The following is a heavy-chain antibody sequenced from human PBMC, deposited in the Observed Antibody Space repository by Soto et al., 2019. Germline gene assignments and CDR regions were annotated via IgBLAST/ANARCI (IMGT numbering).Heavy chain of an antibody. CDR3: ARAAMVVAATPRAFDI. J-gene: IGHJ3*02. V-gene: IGHV1-2*04. Sequence: ASVKVSCQASRYTFTSYGISWVRQAPGQGLEWMGWINPNSGGTNYAQKFQGWVTMTRDTSISTAYMELSRLRSDDTAVYYCARAAMVVAATPRAFDIWGQGTMVTVSS. CDR2: INPNSGGT. D-gene: IGHD2-15*01. CDR1: RYTFTSYG.